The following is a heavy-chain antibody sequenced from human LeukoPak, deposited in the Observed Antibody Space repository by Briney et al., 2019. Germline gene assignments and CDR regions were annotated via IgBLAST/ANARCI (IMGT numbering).Heavy chain of an antibody. J-gene: IGHJ6*02. CDR3: ARGSWGCSGGSCYFGPDYYYGMDV. CDR1: GGSIGSNY. Sequence: NPSETLSLTCTVSGGSIGSNYWSWIRQPPGKGLEWIGYIYHSGSTYYNPSLKSRVTISVDRSKNQFSLKLSSVTAADTAVYYCARGSWGCSGGSCYFGPDYYYGMDVWGQGTTVTVSS. V-gene: IGHV4-30-2*01. CDR2: IYHSGST. D-gene: IGHD2-15*01.